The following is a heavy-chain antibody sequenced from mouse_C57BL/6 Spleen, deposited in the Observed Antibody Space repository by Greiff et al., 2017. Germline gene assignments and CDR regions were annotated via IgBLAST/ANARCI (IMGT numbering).Heavy chain of an antibody. V-gene: IGHV5-6*02. CDR2: ISSGGSYT. D-gene: IGHD1-1*01. CDR1: GFTFSSYG. J-gene: IGHJ4*01. CDR3: ARRGTTVVEGYAMDY. Sequence: EVKLVESGGELVKPGGSLKLSCAASGFTFSSYGMSWVRQTPDKRLEWVATISSGGSYTYYPDSVKGRFTISRDNAKNTLYLQMSSLKSEDTAMYYCARRGTTVVEGYAMDYWGQGTSVTVSS.